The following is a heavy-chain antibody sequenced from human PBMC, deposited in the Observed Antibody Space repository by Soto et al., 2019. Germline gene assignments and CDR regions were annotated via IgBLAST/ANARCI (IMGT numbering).Heavy chain of an antibody. Sequence: ASVKVSCKASGYTFTSYGISWVRQAPGQGLEWMGWIGAYNGNTNYAQKLRGRVTMTTDTSTSTAYMELRSLRSDDTAVYYCARGYGVVVAATQTDYWGQGTLVTVSS. CDR2: IGAYNGNT. V-gene: IGHV1-18*01. D-gene: IGHD2-15*01. CDR1: GYTFTSYG. J-gene: IGHJ4*02. CDR3: ARGYGVVVAATQTDY.